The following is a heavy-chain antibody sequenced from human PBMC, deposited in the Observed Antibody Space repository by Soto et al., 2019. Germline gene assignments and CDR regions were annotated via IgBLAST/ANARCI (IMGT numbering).Heavy chain of an antibody. Sequence: GWSLRLSCAASVFTFTTYGMNWVRQAPGKWLEWVAVISYDGSNRLYADSVRGRFAISRDNSKNTLYLQMDSLRPEDTAVYYCAKDRGYCSSTICLNIPDFDYWGQRAPVTVCS. V-gene: IGHV3-30*18. CDR2: ISYDGSNR. CDR3: AKDRGYCSSTICLNIPDFDY. D-gene: IGHD2-2*01. J-gene: IGHJ4*02. CDR1: VFTFTTYG.